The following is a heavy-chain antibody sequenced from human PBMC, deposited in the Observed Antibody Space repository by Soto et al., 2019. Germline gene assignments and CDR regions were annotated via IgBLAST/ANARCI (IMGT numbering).Heavy chain of an antibody. CDR1: GFTFSSYA. Sequence: GGSLRLSCAASGFTFSSYAMSWVRQAPGKGLEWVSAISGSGGSTYYADSVKGRFTISRDNSKNTLYLQMGSLRAEDMAVYYCATNYGDYYYYGMDVWGQGTTVTVSS. CDR2: ISGSGGST. V-gene: IGHV3-23*01. D-gene: IGHD4-17*01. J-gene: IGHJ6*02. CDR3: ATNYGDYYYYGMDV.